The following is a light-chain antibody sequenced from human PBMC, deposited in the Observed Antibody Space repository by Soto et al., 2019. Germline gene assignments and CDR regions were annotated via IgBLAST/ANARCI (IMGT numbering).Light chain of an antibody. J-gene: IGKJ2*01. V-gene: IGKV3-20*01. CDR2: GTS. CDR3: QHYGTSPPDT. CDR1: QSVGSGY. Sequence: EAVLTQSPGTLSLSPGERATLYCRASQSVGSGYLAWFQQKGGQTPRLLFFGTSHRPSHIPDRFSASGSGTDFTLSISRVEPEDCAVYYCQHYGTSPPDTFGQGTRLEIK.